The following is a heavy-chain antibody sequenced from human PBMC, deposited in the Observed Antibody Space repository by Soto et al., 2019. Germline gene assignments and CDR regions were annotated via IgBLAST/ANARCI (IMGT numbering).Heavy chain of an antibody. CDR1: GLSVVGSY. D-gene: IGHD3-22*01. CDR3: ARLPRAFYYDNSDYDFHGY. CDR2: IYPDDNT. V-gene: IGHV3-53*01. Sequence: GSLRLSCAASGLSVVGSYMNWFRQSPQKGLEWISVIYPDDNTYYAESVRGRFTLSKDSSRNTVSLQMNSLRAEDTAVYYCARLPRAFYYDNSDYDFHGYWGQGTMVTVSS. J-gene: IGHJ4*02.